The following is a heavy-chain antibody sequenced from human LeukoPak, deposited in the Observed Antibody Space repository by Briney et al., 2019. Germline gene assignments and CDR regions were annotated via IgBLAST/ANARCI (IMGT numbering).Heavy chain of an antibody. D-gene: IGHD2-15*01. V-gene: IGHV3-23*01. J-gene: IGHJ4*02. Sequence: GGSLRLSCAASGFTFSSYAMSWVRQAPGKGLEWVSAISGSGGSTYYADSVKGRFTISRDNSKNTLYLQMNSLRAEDTAVYYCAKDQLNRFCSGGSCSITHDSWGQGTLVTVAS. CDR2: ISGSGGST. CDR3: AKDQLNRFCSGGSCSITHDS. CDR1: GFTFSSYA.